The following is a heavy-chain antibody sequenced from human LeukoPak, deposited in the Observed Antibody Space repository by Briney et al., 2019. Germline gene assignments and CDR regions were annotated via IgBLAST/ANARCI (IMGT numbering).Heavy chain of an antibody. J-gene: IGHJ6*02. Sequence: ASVKVSCKASGYTFTSYYMHWVRQAPGQGLEWMGIINPSGGSTSYAQKFQGRVTMTRDTSTSTVYMELSSLRSEDTAVYYCASGGFTWLVRPTYYYYGMDVWGQGTTVTVSS. D-gene: IGHD6-19*01. CDR1: GYTFTSYY. CDR3: ASGGFTWLVRPTYYYYGMDV. V-gene: IGHV1-46*01. CDR2: INPSGGST.